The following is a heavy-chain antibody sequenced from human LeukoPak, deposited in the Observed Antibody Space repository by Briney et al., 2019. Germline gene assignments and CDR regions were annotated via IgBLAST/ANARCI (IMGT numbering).Heavy chain of an antibody. CDR1: GYSFTSYW. Sequence: PGESLKISCKGSGYSFTSYWIGWVRQMPGKGLEWMGIIYPGDSDTRYSPSFQGQVTISADKSISTAYLQWSSLKASDTAMYYCARPQSVPYSSSWYAFDYWGQGTLVTVSS. CDR3: ARPQSVPYSSSWYAFDY. J-gene: IGHJ4*02. CDR2: IYPGDSDT. D-gene: IGHD6-13*01. V-gene: IGHV5-51*01.